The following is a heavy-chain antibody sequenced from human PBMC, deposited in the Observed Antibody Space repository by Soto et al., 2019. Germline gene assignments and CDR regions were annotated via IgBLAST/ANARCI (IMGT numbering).Heavy chain of an antibody. CDR3: ASNYEYYYDSSGYDFDY. CDR1: GGTFSSYA. D-gene: IGHD3-22*01. V-gene: IGHV1-69*13. J-gene: IGHJ4*02. Sequence: SVKGSFRGSGGTFSSYAISWVRQAPVQGLEWMGGIIPIFGTANYAQKFQGRVTITADESTSTAYMELSSLRSEDTAVYYCASNYEYYYDSSGYDFDYWGQGTLVTVSS. CDR2: IIPIFGTA.